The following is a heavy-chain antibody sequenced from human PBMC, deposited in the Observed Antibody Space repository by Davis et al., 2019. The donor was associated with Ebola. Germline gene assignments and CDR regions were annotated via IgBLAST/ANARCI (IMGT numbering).Heavy chain of an antibody. Sequence: PGGSLRLSCAASGFTFSSYGMHWVRQAPGKGLEWVAVIWYDGSNKYYADSVKGRFTISRDNSKNTLYLQMNSLRAEDTAVYYCARVPRGSRWLTGGWFDPWGQGTLVTVSS. D-gene: IGHD3-9*01. CDR2: IWYDGSNK. V-gene: IGHV3-33*01. J-gene: IGHJ5*02. CDR3: ARVPRGSRWLTGGWFDP. CDR1: GFTFSSYG.